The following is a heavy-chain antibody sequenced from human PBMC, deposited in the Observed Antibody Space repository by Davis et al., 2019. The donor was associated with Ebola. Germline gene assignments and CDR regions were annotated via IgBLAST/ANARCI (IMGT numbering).Heavy chain of an antibody. J-gene: IGHJ4*02. Sequence: GGSLRLSCAASGFTFSSYSMNWVRQAPGKGLEWVSYISSSSSYIYYADSVKGRFTISRDNAKNSLYLQMNSLRAEDTAVYYCARDGDIVVVPDWYYFDYWGQGTLVTVSS. CDR2: ISSSSSYI. CDR1: GFTFSSYS. CDR3: ARDGDIVVVPDWYYFDY. V-gene: IGHV3-21*05. D-gene: IGHD2-2*01.